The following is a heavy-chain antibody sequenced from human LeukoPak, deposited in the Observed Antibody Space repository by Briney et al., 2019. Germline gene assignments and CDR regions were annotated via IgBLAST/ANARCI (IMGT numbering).Heavy chain of an antibody. V-gene: IGHV1-69*13. CDR2: IIPIFGTA. J-gene: IGHJ4*02. CDR1: GGTFSSYA. CDR3: AAQVRDGYNYYPFDY. D-gene: IGHD5-24*01. Sequence: GASVKVSCKASGGTFSSYAISWVRQAPGQGLEWMGGIIPIFGTANYAQKFQGRVTITADESTSTAYMELSSLRSEDTAVYYCAAQVRDGYNYYPFDYWGQGTLVTVSS.